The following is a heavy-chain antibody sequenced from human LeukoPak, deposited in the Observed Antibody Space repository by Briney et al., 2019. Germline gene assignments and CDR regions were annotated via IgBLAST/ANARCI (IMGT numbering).Heavy chain of an antibody. Sequence: SETLSLTCAVYGGSFSGYYWSWIRQPPGKGLEWIGEINHSGSTNYNPSLKSRVTISVDTSKNQFSLKLSSATAADTAVYYCARGRIAVAGTGDYFDYWGQGTLVTVSS. CDR2: INHSGST. V-gene: IGHV4-34*01. CDR3: ARGRIAVAGTGDYFDY. D-gene: IGHD6-19*01. J-gene: IGHJ4*02. CDR1: GGSFSGYY.